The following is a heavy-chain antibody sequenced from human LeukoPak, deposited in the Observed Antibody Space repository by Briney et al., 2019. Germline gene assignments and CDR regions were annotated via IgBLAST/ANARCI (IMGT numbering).Heavy chain of an antibody. D-gene: IGHD1-1*01. CDR1: GFTFDDYA. CDR2: ISWNSGSI. CDR3: AKDIRNGDGMDV. V-gene: IGHV3-9*01. Sequence: GGSLRLSCAASGFTFDDYAMHWVRQAPGKGLEWVSGISWNSGSIGYADSVKGRFTISRDNAKNSLYLQMNSLRAEDTALYYCAKDIRNGDGMDVWGQGTTVTVSS. J-gene: IGHJ6*02.